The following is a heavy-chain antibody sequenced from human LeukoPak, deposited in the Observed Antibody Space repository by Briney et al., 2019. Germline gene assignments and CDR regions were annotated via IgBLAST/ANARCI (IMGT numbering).Heavy chain of an antibody. D-gene: IGHD6-19*01. CDR1: GFAFGVFV. J-gene: IGHJ4*02. V-gene: IGHV3-64D*08. Sequence: GGSLRLSCSASGFAFGVFVTHWVRQAPGKGLEYVSSISENGDRTNHADSVKGRFTISRGNSKNTLYLQMTSLRVEDTAVYYCVKDLSGWYSFDYWGQGTLVTVSS. CDR2: ISENGDRT. CDR3: VKDLSGWYSFDY.